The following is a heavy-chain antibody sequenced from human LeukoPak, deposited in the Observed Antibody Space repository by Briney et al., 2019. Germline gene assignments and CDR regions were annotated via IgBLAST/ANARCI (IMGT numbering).Heavy chain of an antibody. V-gene: IGHV3-7*03. Sequence: PRGSLRLSCAASGFTFSSYWMSWVRQAPGKGLEWVANIKQDGSEKYYVDSVKGRLTISRDNAKNSLYLQMNSLRAEDTAVYYCARASYDFWSGYYTGSYYYGMDVWGQGTTVTVSS. CDR2: IKQDGSEK. CDR1: GFTFSSYW. J-gene: IGHJ6*02. D-gene: IGHD3-3*01. CDR3: ARASYDFWSGYYTGSYYYGMDV.